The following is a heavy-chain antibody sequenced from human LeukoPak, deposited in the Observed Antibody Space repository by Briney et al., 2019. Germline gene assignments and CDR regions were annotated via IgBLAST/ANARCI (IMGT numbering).Heavy chain of an antibody. D-gene: IGHD3-16*02. CDR3: ARDFFAFGGVIALLDY. J-gene: IGHJ4*02. V-gene: IGHV3-7*01. Sequence: GGSLRLSCAASGFSFTTYWMSWVRQAPGKGLEWVANINQDGTEKYYVDSVKGRFTISRDNAKNSLYLQMNSLRAEDTAVYYCARDFFAFGGVIALLDYWGQGTLVTVSS. CDR2: INQDGTEK. CDR1: GFSFTTYW.